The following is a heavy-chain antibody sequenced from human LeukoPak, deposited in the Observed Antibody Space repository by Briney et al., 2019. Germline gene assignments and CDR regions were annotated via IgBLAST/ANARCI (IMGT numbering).Heavy chain of an antibody. V-gene: IGHV3-21*01. D-gene: IGHD2/OR15-2a*01. CDR2: ISSSSSNI. CDR3: ARDVEYYYFDY. Sequence: ASVKVSCKASGYTLTGYNMHWVRQAPGQGLEWVGWISSSSSNIKYAHSVKGRFTLTRDNARNSLYLQMNSLRAEDTAVYYCARDVEYYYFDYWGQGTLVTVSS. J-gene: IGHJ4*02. CDR1: GYTLTGYN.